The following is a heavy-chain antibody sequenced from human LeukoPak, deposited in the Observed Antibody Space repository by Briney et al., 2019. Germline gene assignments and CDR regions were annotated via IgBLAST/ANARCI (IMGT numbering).Heavy chain of an antibody. Sequence: PSETLSLTCAVYGGSFSGYYWSWIRQPPGKGLEWIGEINHSGSTYYNPSLKSRVTISVDTSKNQFSLKLSSVTAADTAVYYCARLDYVWGSYRYPRKAFDIWGQGTMVTVSS. D-gene: IGHD3-16*02. J-gene: IGHJ3*02. CDR1: GGSFSGYY. CDR3: ARLDYVWGSYRYPRKAFDI. V-gene: IGHV4-34*01. CDR2: INHSGST.